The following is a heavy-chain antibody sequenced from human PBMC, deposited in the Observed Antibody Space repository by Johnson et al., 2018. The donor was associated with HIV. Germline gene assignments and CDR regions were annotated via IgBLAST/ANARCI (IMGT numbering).Heavy chain of an antibody. V-gene: IGHV3-30*02. J-gene: IGHJ3*02. D-gene: IGHD6-6*01. CDR2: IRFDGSNT. CDR1: GFIFSSYG. CDR3: AKDPNRWEQLAYAFDI. Sequence: VQLVESGGGVVQRGGSLRLACAASGFIFSSYGMHWVRQAPGKGLEWVAFIRFDGSNTYYADAVKGRFTISRDNSKNTLNLQMNSLRAEDTAVYYCAKDPNRWEQLAYAFDIWGQGTMVTVSS.